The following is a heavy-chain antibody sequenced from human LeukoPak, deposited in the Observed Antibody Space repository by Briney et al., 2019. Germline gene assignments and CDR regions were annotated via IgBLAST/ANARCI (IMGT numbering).Heavy chain of an antibody. Sequence: GGSLRLSCGASGFTFSSYAMSWVRQAPGKGLEWVAVIWYDGSNKYYADSVKGRFTISRDNSKNTLYLQMNSLRAEDTAVYYCAREGVANWFDPWGQGTLVTVSS. D-gene: IGHD3-10*01. V-gene: IGHV3-33*08. CDR1: GFTFSSYA. CDR2: IWYDGSNK. J-gene: IGHJ5*02. CDR3: AREGVANWFDP.